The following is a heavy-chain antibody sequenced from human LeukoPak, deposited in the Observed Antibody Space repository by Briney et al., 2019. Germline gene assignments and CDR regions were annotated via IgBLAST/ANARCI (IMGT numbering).Heavy chain of an antibody. CDR3: ARINITMIVPDAFDI. V-gene: IGHV4-61*02. CDR2: IYSSGST. CDR1: AGSINSGSYY. J-gene: IGHJ3*02. Sequence: SQTLSLTCSVSAGSINSGSYYWNWIRQPAGKGLEWIGRIYSSGSTNYNPSLKSRVNISVDTSKNQFSLKLSSVTAADTAVYYCARINITMIVPDAFDIWGQGTMVTVSS. D-gene: IGHD3-22*01.